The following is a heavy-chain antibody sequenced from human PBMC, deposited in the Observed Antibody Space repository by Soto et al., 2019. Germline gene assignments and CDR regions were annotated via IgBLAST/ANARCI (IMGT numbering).Heavy chain of an antibody. V-gene: IGHV4-4*02. CDR3: ARDYSSLVV. CDR2: ILHSGTT. D-gene: IGHD6-13*01. Sequence: QVHLQETGPGLVKPSGTLSLTCAVSGGSISSNIWWSWVRQPPGKGLEWIGEILHSGTTNYNPSLKSRVTISVDKSNNQFSLNLSSVTAADTALYYCARDYSSLVVWGQGTMVTVSS. CDR1: GGSISSNIW. J-gene: IGHJ3*01.